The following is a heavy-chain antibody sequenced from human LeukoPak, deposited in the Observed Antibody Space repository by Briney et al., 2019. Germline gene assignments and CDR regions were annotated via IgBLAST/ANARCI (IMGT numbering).Heavy chain of an antibody. Sequence: PGGSLRLSCAASGFTFRSYGMHWVRQPPGKGLEWVAVIWYDGSNKYYVDSVKGRFTMSRDNSKNTLYLQMNSLRAEDTATYYCAKDYCRGGNCPLPFFDSWGQGTLVTVSS. V-gene: IGHV3-33*06. CDR1: GFTFRSYG. J-gene: IGHJ4*02. CDR3: AKDYCRGGNCPLPFFDS. CDR2: IWYDGSNK. D-gene: IGHD2-15*01.